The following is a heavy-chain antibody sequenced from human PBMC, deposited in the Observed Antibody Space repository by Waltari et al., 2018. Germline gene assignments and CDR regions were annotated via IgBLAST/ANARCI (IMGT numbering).Heavy chain of an antibody. CDR3: ARGPRESPEAFDI. V-gene: IGHV4-61*02. CDR2: IYTSGST. J-gene: IGHJ3*02. Sequence: QVQLQESGPGLVKPSQTLSLTCTVSGGSISSGSYYWSWIRQPAGKGLEWIGRIYTSGSTNYNPSLKSRVTISVDTSKNQFTLKLSSVTAADTAVYYCARGPRESPEAFDIWGQGTMVTVSS. CDR1: GGSISSGSYY. D-gene: IGHD1-26*01.